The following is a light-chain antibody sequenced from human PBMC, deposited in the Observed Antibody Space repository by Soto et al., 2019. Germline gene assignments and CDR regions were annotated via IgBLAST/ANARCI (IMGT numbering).Light chain of an antibody. Sequence: EIVLTQFPGTLSLSPGERGTLSCRASQSVSSTFLAWYQQKPGQAPRLLIYGASNRATGIPDRFSGNGSGTDFTLTISRLEPEDFAVYYCHQYGSSPRMNTFGQGTRLEIK. J-gene: IGKJ2*01. CDR3: HQYGSSPRMNT. V-gene: IGKV3-20*01. CDR1: QSVSSTF. CDR2: GAS.